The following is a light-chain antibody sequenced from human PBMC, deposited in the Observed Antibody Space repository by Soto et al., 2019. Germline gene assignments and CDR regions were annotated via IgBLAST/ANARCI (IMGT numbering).Light chain of an antibody. CDR3: AAWDDSLNGHVV. V-gene: IGLV1-44*01. J-gene: IGLJ2*01. CDR2: NNY. Sequence: QSVLTQPPSASGTPGQRVTISCAGSSSNIGRNTVNWYHQLPGAAPKLLIYNNYQRPSGVLDRFSGSKSGTSASLAISGLQSEDEADYYCAAWDDSLNGHVVFGGGTKLTVL. CDR1: SSNIGRNT.